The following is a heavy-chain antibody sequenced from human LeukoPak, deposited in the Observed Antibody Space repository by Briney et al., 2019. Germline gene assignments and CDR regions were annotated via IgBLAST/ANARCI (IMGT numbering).Heavy chain of an antibody. J-gene: IGHJ4*02. CDR3: ARGMVRGVTPFDY. V-gene: IGHV4-34*01. CDR2: INHSGST. D-gene: IGHD3-10*01. Sequence: KSSETLSLTCAVYGGSFSGYYWSWIRQPPGRGLEWIGEINHSGSTNYNPSLKSRVTISVDTSKNQFSLKLSSVTAADTAVYYCARGMVRGVTPFDYWGQGTLVTVSS. CDR1: GGSFSGYY.